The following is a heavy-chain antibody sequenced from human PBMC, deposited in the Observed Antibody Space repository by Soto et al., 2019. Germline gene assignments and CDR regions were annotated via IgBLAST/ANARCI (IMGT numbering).Heavy chain of an antibody. CDR1: GGTFSSYA. D-gene: IGHD1-26*01. Sequence: QGQLVHSGAEVKKPGSSVKVSCKASGGTFSSYAISWVRQAPGQGLEWMGGIIPIFGTANYAQKFQARVTITADESTSTAYMQLSSLRSEDTAVYYCARGHTHAPGSYCYWGQGTLVTVSS. J-gene: IGHJ4*02. CDR2: IIPIFGTA. V-gene: IGHV1-69*01. CDR3: ARGHTHAPGSYCY.